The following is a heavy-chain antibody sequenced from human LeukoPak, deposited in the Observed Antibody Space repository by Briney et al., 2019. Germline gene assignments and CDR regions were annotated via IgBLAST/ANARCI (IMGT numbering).Heavy chain of an antibody. CDR1: GFNFSGSA. V-gene: IGHV3-73*01. J-gene: IGHJ4*02. D-gene: IGHD3-22*01. Sequence: PGGSLKLSCAASGFNFSGSAMHWVRQASGKWLEWVGRIRSIANSYATAYAASVKGRFTIFRDDSKNTAYLQMNSLKTEDTAVYYCTTYYDSSGYGPFVDWGQGTLVTVSS. CDR2: IRSIANSYAT. CDR3: TTYYDSSGYGPFVD.